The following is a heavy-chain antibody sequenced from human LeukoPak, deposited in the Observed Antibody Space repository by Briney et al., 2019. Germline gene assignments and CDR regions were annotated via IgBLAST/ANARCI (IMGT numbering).Heavy chain of an antibody. Sequence: SETLSLTCAVYGGSFSGYYWSWIRQPPGKGLEWIGEINRSGSTNYNPSLKSRVTISVDTSKNQFSLKLSSVTAADTAVYYCARGLRSFKYNWFDPWGQGTLVTVSS. J-gene: IGHJ5*02. CDR1: GGSFSGYY. CDR3: ARGLRSFKYNWFDP. V-gene: IGHV4-34*01. D-gene: IGHD3-10*01. CDR2: INRSGST.